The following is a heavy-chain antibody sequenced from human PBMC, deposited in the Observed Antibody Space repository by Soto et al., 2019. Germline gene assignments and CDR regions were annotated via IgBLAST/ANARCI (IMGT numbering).Heavy chain of an antibody. V-gene: IGHV1-24*01. CDR2: FDPEDGET. CDR1: GYTFTSYG. CDR3: ATLYYYDSSGYYQDY. D-gene: IGHD3-22*01. J-gene: IGHJ4*02. Sequence: ASVKVSCKASGYTFTSYGISWVRQAPGKGLEWMGGFDPEDGETIYAQKFQGRVTMTEDTSTDTAYMELSSLRSEDTAVYYCATLYYYDSSGYYQDYWGQGTLVTVSS.